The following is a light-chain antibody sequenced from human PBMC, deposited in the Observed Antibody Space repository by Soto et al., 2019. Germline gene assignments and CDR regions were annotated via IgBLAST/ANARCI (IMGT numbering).Light chain of an antibody. Sequence: SYELTQPPSVSVAPGQTARLTCGGNNIESKSVHWYQQKPGQAPVLVVYDDSARPSGIPERFSGSNSGNTATLTISRVEAGDEADYYCQVWDSNTDQRVFGGGTKLTVL. CDR2: DDS. CDR3: QVWDSNTDQRV. CDR1: NIESKS. J-gene: IGLJ3*02. V-gene: IGLV3-21*02.